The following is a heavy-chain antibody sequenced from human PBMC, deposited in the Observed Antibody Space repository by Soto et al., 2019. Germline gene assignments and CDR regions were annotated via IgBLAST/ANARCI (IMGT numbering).Heavy chain of an antibody. CDR3: TRDASRDSSARGWFDP. CDR1: GFTFRSFT. D-gene: IGHD6-13*01. Sequence: RRLSCAASGFTFRSFTMNWVRQAPGKGLEWVSTISSNSAYIYYTDALRGRFTISRDNAKNSLHLQMNSLRAEDTAVYYCTRDASRDSSARGWFDPWGPGTLVTVSS. J-gene: IGHJ5*02. V-gene: IGHV3-21*01. CDR2: ISSNSAYI.